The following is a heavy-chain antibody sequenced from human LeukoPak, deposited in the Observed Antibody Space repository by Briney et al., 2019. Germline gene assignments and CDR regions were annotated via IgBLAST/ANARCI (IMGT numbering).Heavy chain of an antibody. CDR2: IYNSGST. CDR3: AADRSGSYYP. CDR1: GDSISKSRHF. Sequence: SETLSLTCNVSGDSISKSRHFWAWIRQSPGRGLEWIGYIYNSGSTYYNPPLKSRVTISVDTSKNQFSLSLGSVTAADTAVYYCAADRSGSYYPWGQGTLVTVSS. V-gene: IGHV4-39*07. J-gene: IGHJ5*02. D-gene: IGHD3-10*01.